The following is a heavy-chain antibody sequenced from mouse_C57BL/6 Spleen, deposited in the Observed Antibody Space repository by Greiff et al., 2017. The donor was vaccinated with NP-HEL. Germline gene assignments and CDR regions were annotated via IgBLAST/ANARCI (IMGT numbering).Heavy chain of an antibody. Sequence: DVKLVESGGGLVKPGGSLKLSCAASGFTFSDDGMHWVRQAPENGLEWVAYISSGSSTIYYADTVKGRFTISRDNAKNTLFLQMTSRRSEDTAMYYCARNYGSPRAMDYWGQGTSVTVSS. CDR1: GFTFSDDG. CDR2: ISSGSSTI. D-gene: IGHD1-1*02. V-gene: IGHV5-17*01. J-gene: IGHJ4*01. CDR3: ARNYGSPRAMDY.